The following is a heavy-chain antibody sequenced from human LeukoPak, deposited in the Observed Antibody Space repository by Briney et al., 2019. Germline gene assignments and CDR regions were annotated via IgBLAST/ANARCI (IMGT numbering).Heavy chain of an antibody. D-gene: IGHD2-2*01. CDR1: GYTFTDYY. J-gene: IGHJ4*02. Sequence: GASLKVSCKASGYTFTDYYMHWVRQAPGRGLEWMGWINANRGGANYAQRFQGRVTMTRDTSITTAYMELSRLKSDDTAVYYCARRYCSSTSCYYFDYWGQGTLVTVSS. V-gene: IGHV1-2*02. CDR3: ARRYCSSTSCYYFDY. CDR2: INANRGGA.